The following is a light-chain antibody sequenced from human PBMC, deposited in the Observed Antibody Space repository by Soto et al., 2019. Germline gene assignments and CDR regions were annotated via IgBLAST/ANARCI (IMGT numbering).Light chain of an antibody. J-gene: IGKJ4*01. Sequence: EIVLTQSPGTLSLSPGERATLSCRASQSVSSTYLAWYQQRPGQAPRLLIYGASSRATGIPDRFSGSWSGTDFTLTISRLEPEDFAVYYCQQYAGSPLAFGGGTKVEIK. V-gene: IGKV3-20*01. CDR1: QSVSSTY. CDR2: GAS. CDR3: QQYAGSPLA.